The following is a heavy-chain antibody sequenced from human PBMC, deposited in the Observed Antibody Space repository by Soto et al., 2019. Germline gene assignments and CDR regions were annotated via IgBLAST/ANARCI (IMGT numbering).Heavy chain of an antibody. CDR2: INPNSGGT. V-gene: IGHV1-2*02. CDR1: GYTFTGYY. D-gene: IGHD6-19*01. CDR3: ARNLIPGYSSGWYDWFDP. J-gene: IGHJ5*02. Sequence: EASVKVSCKASGYTFTGYYMHWVRQAPGQGLEWMGWINPNSGGTNYAQKFQGRVTMTRDTSISTAYMELSRLRSDDTAVYYCARNLIPGYSSGWYDWFDPWGQGTLVTVSS.